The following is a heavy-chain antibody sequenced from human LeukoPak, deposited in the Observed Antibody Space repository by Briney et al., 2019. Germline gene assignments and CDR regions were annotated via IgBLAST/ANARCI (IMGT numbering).Heavy chain of an antibody. CDR2: IYYSGST. D-gene: IGHD1-26*01. J-gene: IGHJ3*02. CDR1: GGSISSYY. V-gene: IGHV4-59*01. CDR3: ARWGLLDALDI. Sequence: SETLSLTCTVSGGSISSYYWSWIRQPPGKGLEWIGYIYYSGSTNYNPSLKSRVTTSVDTSKNQFSLKLSSVTAADTAVYYCARWGLLDALDIWGQGTMVTVSS.